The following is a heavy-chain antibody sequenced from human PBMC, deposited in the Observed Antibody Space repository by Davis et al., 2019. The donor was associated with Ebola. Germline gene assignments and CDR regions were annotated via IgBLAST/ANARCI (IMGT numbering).Heavy chain of an antibody. J-gene: IGHJ5*02. CDR1: GGTFSSYA. CDR2: INPNSGGT. D-gene: IGHD3-16*01. CDR3: ARGPPGGISWGNWFDP. Sequence: ASVKVSCKASGGTFSSYAISWVRHAPGQGLEWMGWINPNSGGTNYAQKFQGWVTMTRDTSISTAYMELSRLRSDDTAVYYCARGPPGGISWGNWFDPWGQGTLVTVSS. V-gene: IGHV1-2*04.